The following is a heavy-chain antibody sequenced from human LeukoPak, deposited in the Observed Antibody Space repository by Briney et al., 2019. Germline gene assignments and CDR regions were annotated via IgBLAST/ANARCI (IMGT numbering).Heavy chain of an antibody. CDR2: MNPNSGNT. J-gene: IGHJ4*02. Sequence: GASVKVSCKASGYTFTSYDINWVRQATGQGLEWMGWMNPNSGNTGYAQKFQGRVTMTRNTSISTAYMELSSLRSEDTAVYYCARCQTYYDFWSGYSVCYFDYWGQGTLVTVSS. D-gene: IGHD3-3*01. CDR1: GYTFTSYD. V-gene: IGHV1-8*01. CDR3: ARCQTYYDFWSGYSVCYFDY.